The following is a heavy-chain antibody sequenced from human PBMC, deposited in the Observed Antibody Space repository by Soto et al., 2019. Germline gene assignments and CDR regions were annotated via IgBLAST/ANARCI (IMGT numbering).Heavy chain of an antibody. CDR1: GYSFTNYG. CDR2: ISGYNGNT. Sequence: QIHLEQSRIEMKEPGTSLKISCATSGYSFTNYGISWVRQAPGQGLEWMGWISGYNGNTKYAQHLHGRVVMTADKFTSTGYLEVGNIRSDDTAVYYCAKANTWVTGRVGTHWGQGTKVTVSS. V-gene: IGHV1-18*01. D-gene: IGHD1-1*01. J-gene: IGHJ4*02. CDR3: AKANTWVTGRVGTH.